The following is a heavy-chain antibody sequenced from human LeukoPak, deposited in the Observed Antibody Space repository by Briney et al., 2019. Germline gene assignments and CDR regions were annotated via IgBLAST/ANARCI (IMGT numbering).Heavy chain of an antibody. CDR1: GFTFSSYA. Sequence: GRSLRLSCAASGFTFSSYAMHWVRQAPGKGLEWVAVISYDGSNKYYADSVKGRFTISRDNSKNTLYLQMNSLRAEDTAVYYCARIKLVAHGWFDPWGQGTLVTVSS. CDR2: ISYDGSNK. V-gene: IGHV3-30*01. D-gene: IGHD2-2*01. J-gene: IGHJ5*02. CDR3: ARIKLVAHGWFDP.